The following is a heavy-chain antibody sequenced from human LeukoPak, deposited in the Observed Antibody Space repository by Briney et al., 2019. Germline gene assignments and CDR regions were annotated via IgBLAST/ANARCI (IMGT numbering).Heavy chain of an antibody. Sequence: ASVKVSCKASGYTFTSYAMHWVRQAPGQRLEWMGWINAGNGNTKYSQKFQGRVTITRDTSASTAYMELSSLRSEDTAVYYCASRYCSGGNCYSGLDYWGQGTLVTVSS. V-gene: IGHV1-3*01. CDR2: INAGNGNT. D-gene: IGHD2-15*01. CDR3: ASRYCSGGNCYSGLDY. J-gene: IGHJ4*02. CDR1: GYTFTSYA.